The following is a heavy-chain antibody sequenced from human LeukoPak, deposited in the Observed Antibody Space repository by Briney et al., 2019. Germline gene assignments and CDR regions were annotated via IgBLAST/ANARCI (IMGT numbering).Heavy chain of an antibody. CDR2: NSSSSSSI. Sequence: GSLKLSCTASGFTFSSYYMNWVRQAPGKGMEWFSFNSSSSSSIYYADSVKGRFTISRDNAKNSLYLQMNSLRVEDTAIYYCARAGWSDYWGQGTLVTVSS. D-gene: IGHD2-8*01. V-gene: IGHV3-48*01. CDR3: ARAGWSDY. J-gene: IGHJ4*02. CDR1: GFTFSSYY.